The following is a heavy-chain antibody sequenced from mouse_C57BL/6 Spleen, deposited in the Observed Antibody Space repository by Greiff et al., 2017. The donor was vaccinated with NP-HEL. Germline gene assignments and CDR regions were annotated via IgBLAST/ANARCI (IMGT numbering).Heavy chain of an antibody. Sequence: QVQLQQPGAELVMPGASVKLSCKASGYTFTSYWMHWVKQRPGQGLEWIGEIDPYDSFTNYNQKFKGKSTLTVDKSSSTAYMQLSSLTSEDSAVYYCARKVNGYYPWGQGTTLTVSS. V-gene: IGHV1-69*01. CDR2: IDPYDSFT. J-gene: IGHJ2*01. CDR3: ARKVNGYYP. D-gene: IGHD2-3*01. CDR1: GYTFTSYW.